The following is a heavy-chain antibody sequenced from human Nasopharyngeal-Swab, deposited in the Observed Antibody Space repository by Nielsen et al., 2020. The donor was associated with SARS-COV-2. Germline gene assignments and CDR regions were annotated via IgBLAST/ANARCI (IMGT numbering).Heavy chain of an antibody. J-gene: IGHJ3*02. CDR2: ISWNSGSI. Sequence: SLKISCAASGFTFDDYAMHWVRQAPGKGLEWVSGISWNSGSIGYADSVPGRFTISRDNAKNSLYLQMNSLRAEDTALYYCAKGQSSGWYATNDAFEIWGQGTMVTVSS. CDR1: GFTFDDYA. D-gene: IGHD6-19*01. CDR3: AKGQSSGWYATNDAFEI. V-gene: IGHV3-9*01.